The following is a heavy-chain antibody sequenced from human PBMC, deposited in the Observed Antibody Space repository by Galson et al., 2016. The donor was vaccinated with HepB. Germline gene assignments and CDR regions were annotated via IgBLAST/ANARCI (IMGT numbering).Heavy chain of an antibody. CDR1: GFTFSDAW. J-gene: IGHJ4*02. Sequence: SLRLSCAVSGFTFSDAWMRWVRQAPGKGLEWVGRIKRESDGGTTDYAAPVKGRFTISRDDSKNTLYLQMNSLKSEDTAVYYCTTRGPRTLLLADLSPRYADYWGQGALVTVSS. CDR3: TTRGPRTLLLADLSPRYADY. CDR2: IKRESDGGTT. V-gene: IGHV3-15*07. D-gene: IGHD3-16*02.